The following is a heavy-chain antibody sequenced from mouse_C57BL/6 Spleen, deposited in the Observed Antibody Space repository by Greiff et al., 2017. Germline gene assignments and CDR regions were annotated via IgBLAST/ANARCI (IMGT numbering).Heavy chain of an antibody. CDR2: IDPSDSYT. D-gene: IGHD1-1*01. J-gene: IGHJ1*03. CDR3: AMVTTVGYFDV. V-gene: IGHV1-69*01. CDR1: GYTFTSYW. Sequence: VQLQQPGAELVMPGASVKLSCKASGYTFTSYWMHWVKQRPGQGLEWIGEIDPSDSYTNYNQKFKGKSTLTVEKSSSPAYMQLRRLTSEDSAVYYCAMVTTVGYFDVWGTGSTVTVSS.